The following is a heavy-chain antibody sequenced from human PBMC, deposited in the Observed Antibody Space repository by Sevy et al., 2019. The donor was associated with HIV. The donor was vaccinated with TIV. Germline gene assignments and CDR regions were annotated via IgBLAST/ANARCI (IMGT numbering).Heavy chain of an antibody. D-gene: IGHD3-22*01. Sequence: GGSLRLSCAASGFTFSSYGMHWVRQAPGKGLEWVAFIRYDGSNKYYADSVKGRFTISRDNSKNTLYLQMNSLRAEDTAVYYCAKDLGDSTPYGMDVWGQGTTVTVSS. CDR1: GFTFSSYG. J-gene: IGHJ6*02. CDR3: AKDLGDSTPYGMDV. V-gene: IGHV3-30*02. CDR2: IRYDGSNK.